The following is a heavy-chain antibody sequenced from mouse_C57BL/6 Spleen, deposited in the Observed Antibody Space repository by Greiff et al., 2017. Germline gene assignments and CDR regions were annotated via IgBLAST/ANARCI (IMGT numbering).Heavy chain of an antibody. CDR3: AREEGKLGRYFDY. V-gene: IGHV1-7*01. D-gene: IGHD4-1*01. CDR2: INPSSGYT. Sequence: KESCKASGYTFTSYWMHWVKQRPGQGLEWIGYINPSSGYTKYNQKFKDKATLTADKSSSTAYMQLSSLTYEDSAVYYCAREEGKLGRYFDYWGQGTTLTVSS. CDR1: GYTFTSYW. J-gene: IGHJ2*01.